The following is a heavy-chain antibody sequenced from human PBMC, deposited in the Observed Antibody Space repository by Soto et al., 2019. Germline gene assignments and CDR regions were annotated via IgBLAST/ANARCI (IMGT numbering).Heavy chain of an antibody. CDR1: GFTFSSYS. J-gene: IGHJ4*02. Sequence: GSLRLSCAASGFTFSSYSMNWVRQAPGKGLEWVSSISSSSSYIYYADSVKGRFTISRDNAKNSLYLQMNSLRAEDTAVYYCARAFVDTAMVGDFDYWGQGTLVTVSS. V-gene: IGHV3-21*01. D-gene: IGHD5-18*01. CDR2: ISSSSSYI. CDR3: ARAFVDTAMVGDFDY.